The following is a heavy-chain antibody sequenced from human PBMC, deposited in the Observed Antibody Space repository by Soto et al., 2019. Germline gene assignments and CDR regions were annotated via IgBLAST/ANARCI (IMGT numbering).Heavy chain of an antibody. J-gene: IGHJ3*02. CDR2: ISSSSSYI. D-gene: IGHD2-8*01. V-gene: IGHV3-21*01. Sequence: EVQLVESGGGLVKPGGSLRLSCAASGFTFSSYSMNWVRQAPGKGLEWVSSISSSSSYIYYADSVKGRFTISRDKAKNSLYLQMNSLRAEDTAVYYCAREDIVLMVYAQRDAFDIWGQGTMVTVSS. CDR1: GFTFSSYS. CDR3: AREDIVLMVYAQRDAFDI.